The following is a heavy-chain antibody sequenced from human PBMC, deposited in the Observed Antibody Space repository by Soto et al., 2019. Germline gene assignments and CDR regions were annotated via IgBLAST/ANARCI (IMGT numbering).Heavy chain of an antibody. CDR3: ARKDKSGYFDWFYP. D-gene: IGHD3-22*01. Sequence: PGESLNSYCRTSVSRFTSYWIACVRQMPGNGLEWMGIIFPSDSDTRYSPSFQGQVTISADRSTSTVFLQWASLKAPDTAVYFCARKDKSGYFDWFYPWGQGTLVTVSS. CDR2: IFPSDSDT. V-gene: IGHV5-51*01. CDR1: VSRFTSYW. J-gene: IGHJ5*02.